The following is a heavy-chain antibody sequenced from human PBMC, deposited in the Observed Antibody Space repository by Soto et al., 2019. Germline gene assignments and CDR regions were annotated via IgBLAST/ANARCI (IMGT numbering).Heavy chain of an antibody. J-gene: IGHJ6*02. CDR1: GGTLSSYT. CDR3: AYYYASGSYYRYRYYYYYGMDV. D-gene: IGHD3-10*01. V-gene: IGHV1-69*02. Sequence: QVQLVQSGAEVKKPGSSVKVSCKASGGTLSSYTISWVRQAPGQGLEWMGRIIPILGIANYAQKFQGRVTITADKSTSTAYMELSSLRSEDTAVYYCAYYYASGSYYRYRYYYYYGMDVWGQGTTVTVSS. CDR2: IIPILGIA.